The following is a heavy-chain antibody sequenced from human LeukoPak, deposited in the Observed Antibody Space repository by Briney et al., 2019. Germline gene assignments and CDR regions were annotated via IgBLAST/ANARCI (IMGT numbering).Heavy chain of an antibody. J-gene: IGHJ4*02. CDR1: GFTFNSYA. V-gene: IGHV3-23*01. CDR3: TTTTTVTTF. Sequence: GGSLRLSCAASGFTFNSYAMSWVRQAPGKGLEWVSAVSGSGGRTYYADSVQGRFTISRDNAKDTLYLQMNSLRAGDTAVYYCTTTTTVTTFWGQGTLVTVSS. CDR2: VSGSGGRT. D-gene: IGHD4-11*01.